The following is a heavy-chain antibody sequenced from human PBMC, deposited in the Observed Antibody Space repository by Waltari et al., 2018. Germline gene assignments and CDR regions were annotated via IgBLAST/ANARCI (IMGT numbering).Heavy chain of an antibody. CDR3: ASIIAAAGISDV. Sequence: QVKLVKSGAEVKKPGSWVKVSGKASGGTLSSYTISWVKQAPGQGLEWMGRIIPILGIANYAQKFQGRVTITADKSTSTAYMELSSLRSEDTAVYYCASIIAAAGISDVWGQGTTVTVSS. CDR1: GGTLSSYT. V-gene: IGHV1-69*02. CDR2: IIPILGIA. D-gene: IGHD6-13*01. J-gene: IGHJ6*02.